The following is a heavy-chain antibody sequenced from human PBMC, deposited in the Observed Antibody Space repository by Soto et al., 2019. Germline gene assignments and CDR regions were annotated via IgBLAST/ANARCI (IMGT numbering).Heavy chain of an antibody. Sequence: SETLSLTCTVSCCSISSYYWSWIRQTAGKGLEWIGRIYTSGSTNYNPSLKSRVTMSADTSKNQFSLKLSSVTAADTAVYYCASTYYYGSGRIGMDVWGQGTTVTVS. CDR1: CCSISSYY. CDR2: IYTSGST. CDR3: ASTYYYGSGRIGMDV. D-gene: IGHD3-10*01. J-gene: IGHJ6*02. V-gene: IGHV4-4*07.